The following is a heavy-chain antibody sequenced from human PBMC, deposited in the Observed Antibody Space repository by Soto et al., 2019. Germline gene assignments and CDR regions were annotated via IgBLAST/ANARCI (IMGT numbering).Heavy chain of an antibody. CDR3: ARDQDGPGPTIDY. V-gene: IGHV3-74*01. J-gene: IGHJ4*02. Sequence: GGSLRLSCAASGFTFSTYWMHWARQVPGKGLVWVSRITNGGRSTFYADSVKGRFTISRDNAKNTLYLQINSLRAEDTALYYCARDQDGPGPTIDYWGRGTLVTVSS. CDR2: ITNGGRST. CDR1: GFTFSTYW. D-gene: IGHD1-26*01.